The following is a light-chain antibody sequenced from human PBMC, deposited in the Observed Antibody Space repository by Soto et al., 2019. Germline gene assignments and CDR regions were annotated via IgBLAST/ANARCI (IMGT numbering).Light chain of an antibody. CDR2: TTN. J-gene: IGLJ1*01. CDR1: SSNIGTSS. V-gene: IGLV1-44*01. Sequence: QSVLTQPHSASGTPGQRVTISCSGSSSNIGTSSVHWFQQLPGTAPKLLISTTNQRSSGVPERFSGSKSGTSASLAISGLQSEDKADYYCAAWDDSLNGHVFGTGTKLTVL. CDR3: AAWDDSLNGHV.